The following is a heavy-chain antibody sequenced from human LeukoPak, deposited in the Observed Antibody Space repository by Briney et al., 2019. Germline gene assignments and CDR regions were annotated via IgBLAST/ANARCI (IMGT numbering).Heavy chain of an antibody. Sequence: SETLSLTCTVSGGSISSYYWSWIRQPAGKGLEWIGRIYTSGSTNYNPSLKSRVTMSVDTSKNQFSLKLSSVTAADTAVYYCARAWADYYDSSGYYDNWFDPWGQGTLVTVSS. CDR3: ARAWADYYDSSGYYDNWFDP. D-gene: IGHD3-22*01. CDR2: IYTSGST. CDR1: GGSISSYY. V-gene: IGHV4-4*07. J-gene: IGHJ5*02.